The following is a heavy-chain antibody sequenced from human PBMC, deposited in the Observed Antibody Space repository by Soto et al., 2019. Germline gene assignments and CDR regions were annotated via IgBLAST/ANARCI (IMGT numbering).Heavy chain of an antibody. V-gene: IGHV3-23*01. J-gene: IGHJ4*02. CDR1: GFTFSSYA. D-gene: IGHD6-19*01. CDR2: ISGSGGST. Sequence: EVQLLESGGGLVQPGGSLRLSCAASGFTFSSYAMSWVRQAPGKGLEWVSAISGSGGSTYYADSVKGRFTISSDNSKNTLYLQMTSLRAEDTAVYYCAKASDSSGWPQTNDYWGQGTLVTVSS. CDR3: AKASDSSGWPQTNDY.